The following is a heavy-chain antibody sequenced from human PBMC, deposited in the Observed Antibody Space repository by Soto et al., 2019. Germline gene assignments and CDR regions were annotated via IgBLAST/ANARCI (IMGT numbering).Heavy chain of an antibody. V-gene: IGHV4-31*03. CDR1: GGSISSGGYY. J-gene: IGHJ4*02. CDR2: IYYSGST. Sequence: TSETLSLTCTVSGGSISSGGYYCSWIRQHPGKGLEWIGYIYYSGSTYYNPSLKSRVTISVDTSKNQFSLKLSSVTAADTAVYYCARAEDSYFDYWGQGTLVTVSS. CDR3: ARAEDSYFDY.